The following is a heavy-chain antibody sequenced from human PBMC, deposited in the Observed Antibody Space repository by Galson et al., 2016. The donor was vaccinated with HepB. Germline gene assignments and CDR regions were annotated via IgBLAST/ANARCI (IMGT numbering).Heavy chain of an antibody. CDR2: INVGNGNT. Sequence: SVKVSCKASGYTFISYAIHWVRQAPGQRLEWMGWINVGNGNTNYSQNFQGRVTITRDTSGSTAYMELSSLRSEDTAVFYCAGGADVRYLAWLSKNYFDSWGQGTLVTVSS. CDR3: AGGADVRYLAWLSKNYFDS. J-gene: IGHJ4*02. D-gene: IGHD3-9*01. V-gene: IGHV1-3*01. CDR1: GYTFISYA.